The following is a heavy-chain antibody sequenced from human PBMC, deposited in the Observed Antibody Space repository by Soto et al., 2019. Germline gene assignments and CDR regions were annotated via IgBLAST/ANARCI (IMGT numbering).Heavy chain of an antibody. J-gene: IGHJ4*02. CDR1: GDTFSSYG. CDR2: IIPKFGTT. V-gene: IGHV1-69*01. CDR3: AREHEDITSNFDY. Sequence: QVQLVQSGAEVKKPGSSVKVSCKASGDTFSSYGISWVRQAPGQGLEFMGGIIPKFGTTNYAQKFRVRVTITAEEYTSTAYMELRSLRSEDTAVYYCAREHEDITSNFDYWGQGTLVTVSS.